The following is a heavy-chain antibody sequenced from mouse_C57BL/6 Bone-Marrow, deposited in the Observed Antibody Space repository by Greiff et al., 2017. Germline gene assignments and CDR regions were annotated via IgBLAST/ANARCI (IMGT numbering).Heavy chain of an antibody. V-gene: IGHV1-5*01. Sequence: EVQLQQSGPVLARPGASVKMSCKTSGYTFTSYWMHWVKQRPGQGLEWIGAIYPGNSDTSYNQKFKGKAKLTAVTSARTAYMELSSLTNEDSAVYYCTRLYDYGGYWYFDVWGTGTTVTVSS. J-gene: IGHJ1*03. D-gene: IGHD2-4*01. CDR2: IYPGNSDT. CDR1: GYTFTSYW. CDR3: TRLYDYGGYWYFDV.